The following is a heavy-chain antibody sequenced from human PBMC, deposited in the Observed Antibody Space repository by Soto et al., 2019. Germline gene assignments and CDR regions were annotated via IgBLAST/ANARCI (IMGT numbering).Heavy chain of an antibody. J-gene: IGHJ6*03. V-gene: IGHV1-8*01. CDR1: GYTFTSYD. D-gene: IGHD3-10*01. CDR3: ARVPQLLCFGDLVAAAPSDNYYYWDF. CDR2: MKPNSGNT. Sequence: ASVKVSCTASGYTFTSYDINWVRQATGQGLEWMGWMKPNSGNTGYAQKFQGRVTMTRNTSISTAYMALSYMRSEDTAVYYCARVPQLLCFGDLVAAAPSDNYYYWDFGGKGTTV.